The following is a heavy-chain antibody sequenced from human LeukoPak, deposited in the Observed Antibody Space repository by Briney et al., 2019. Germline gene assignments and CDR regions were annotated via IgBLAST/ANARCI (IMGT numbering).Heavy chain of an antibody. Sequence: GGSLRLSCAASGFTFSDYYMSWIRQAPGKGLEWVSYISSSGRSIYYADSVKGRFTVSRDNAKNSLYLQMNSLRAEDTAVYYCTRDGGSFCDFDYWGQGALVTVSS. CDR3: TRDGGSFCDFDY. D-gene: IGHD1-26*01. CDR1: GFTFSDYY. J-gene: IGHJ4*02. CDR2: ISSSGRSI. V-gene: IGHV3-11*01.